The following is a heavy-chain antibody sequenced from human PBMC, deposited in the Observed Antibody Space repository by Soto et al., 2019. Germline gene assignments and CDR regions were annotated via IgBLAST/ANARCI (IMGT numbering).Heavy chain of an antibody. Sequence: SETLSLTCTVSGGSISRGGYYWSWIRQHPGKGLEWIGYIYYSGSTYYNPSLKSRVTISVDTSKNQFSLKLSSVTAADTAVYYCARGNGDYAFFDYWGQGTLVTVSS. CDR2: IYYSGST. CDR3: ARGNGDYAFFDY. J-gene: IGHJ4*02. V-gene: IGHV4-31*03. D-gene: IGHD4-17*01. CDR1: GGSISRGGYY.